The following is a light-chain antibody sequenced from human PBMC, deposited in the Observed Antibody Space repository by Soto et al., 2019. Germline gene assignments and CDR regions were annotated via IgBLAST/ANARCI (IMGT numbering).Light chain of an antibody. J-gene: IGKJ2*01. Sequence: EIVMTQSPATLSVSPGERATLSGRASQSVSSNLAWYQHKPGQAPRLLIYGASTRATGIPARFSGSGSGTEFTLTISSLQSEDFAVYYCQQYNNWPHTFGQGTKLEIK. V-gene: IGKV3-15*01. CDR2: GAS. CDR3: QQYNNWPHT. CDR1: QSVSSN.